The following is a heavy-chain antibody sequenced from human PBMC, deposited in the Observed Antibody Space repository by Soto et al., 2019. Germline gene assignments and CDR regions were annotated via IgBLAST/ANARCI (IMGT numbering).Heavy chain of an antibody. V-gene: IGHV3-7*05. D-gene: IGHD5-12*01. Sequence: EVQLVESGGGLVQPGGSLRLSCAASGFTFSSYWMSWVRQAPGKGLEWVANIKQDGSEKYYVDSVKGRFTISRDNAKNSLYLQMNSLRAEDTAVYYCARVGGYDLQLDYYYGMDVWGQGTTVTVSS. CDR3: ARVGGYDLQLDYYYGMDV. CDR1: GFTFSSYW. CDR2: IKQDGSEK. J-gene: IGHJ6*02.